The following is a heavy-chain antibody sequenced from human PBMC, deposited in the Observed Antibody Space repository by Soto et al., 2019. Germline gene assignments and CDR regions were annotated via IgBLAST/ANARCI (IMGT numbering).Heavy chain of an antibody. D-gene: IGHD2-8*01. CDR2: IGGSSGHI. CDR1: GFTFSSYS. CDR3: ARTNGAYSNYFDY. V-gene: IGHV3-21*01. J-gene: IGHJ4*02. Sequence: EVQLVESGGGLVKPGGSLRLSCAASGFTFSSYSMVWVRQDPEKGLEWVSSIGGSSGHIYYADSLKGRFTISRDNAKNSLYLQMNSLRVDDTAVYYCARTNGAYSNYFDYWGQGTVVTVSS.